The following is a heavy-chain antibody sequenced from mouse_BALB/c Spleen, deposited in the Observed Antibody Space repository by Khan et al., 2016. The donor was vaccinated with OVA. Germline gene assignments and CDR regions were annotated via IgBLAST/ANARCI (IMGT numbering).Heavy chain of an antibody. CDR3: ARGAGTTFGMDC. J-gene: IGHJ4*01. CDR2: ILPGRGNS. D-gene: IGHD4-1*01. Sequence: QVQLQQSGAELMKPGASVKISCKATGYTFSSYWIEWVKQRPGHGLEWIGEILPGRGNSNYNEKFKGKDTFTADTSSNIAYMQLNSLTSEDSDVYACARGAGTTFGMDCGGQGTSVTVSS. V-gene: IGHV1-9*01. CDR1: GYTFSSYW.